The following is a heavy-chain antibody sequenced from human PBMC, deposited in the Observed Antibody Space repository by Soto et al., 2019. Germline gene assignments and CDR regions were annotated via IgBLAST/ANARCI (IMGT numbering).Heavy chain of an antibody. CDR1: GGSISGGFHS. V-gene: IGHV4-61*01. J-gene: IGHJ3*01. Sequence: SETLSLTCTVSGGSISGGFHSWSWIRQTPGKGLEWVGDIFYTGSTNYNPSLKSRVTMSVDTSKNQISLKLSSVTAADSALYYCAGAQPTFDVWGPGKMVTVSS. CDR2: IFYTGST. CDR3: AGAQPTFDV.